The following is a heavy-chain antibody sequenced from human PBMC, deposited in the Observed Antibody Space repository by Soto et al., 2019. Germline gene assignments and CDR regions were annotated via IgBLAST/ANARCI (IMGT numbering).Heavy chain of an antibody. Sequence: GGSLRLSCAASGFTFSSYAMHWVRQAPGRGLEWVAVISYDGSNKYYADSVKGRFTISRDNSKNTLYLQMNSLRAEDTAVYYCARDVPIYGSGSYYYYYYGMDVWGQGTTVTVSS. CDR3: ARDVPIYGSGSYYYYYYGMDV. D-gene: IGHD3-10*01. CDR1: GFTFSSYA. J-gene: IGHJ6*02. V-gene: IGHV3-30-3*01. CDR2: ISYDGSNK.